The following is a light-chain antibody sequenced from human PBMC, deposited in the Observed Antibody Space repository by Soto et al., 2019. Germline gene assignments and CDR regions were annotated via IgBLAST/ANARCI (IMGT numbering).Light chain of an antibody. CDR3: LQYDDWRT. J-gene: IGKJ1*01. CDR1: QSVSGK. V-gene: IGKV3D-15*01. Sequence: EIVMTQSPVTLSVSPGERATLSCRASQSVSGKLAWYQQKPGQTPRLLIYGTSTRATGIPARFSVSGSGTEFTLTISSLQSEDFAVYYCLQYDDWRTFGQGTQVE. CDR2: GTS.